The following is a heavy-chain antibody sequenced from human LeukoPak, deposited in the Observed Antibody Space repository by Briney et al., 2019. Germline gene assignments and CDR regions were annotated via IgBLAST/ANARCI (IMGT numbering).Heavy chain of an antibody. CDR1: GFTFSSYW. J-gene: IGHJ4*02. CDR2: IRHDGSET. V-gene: IGHV3-7*01. Sequence: GGSLRLSCAASGFTFSSYWMSWVRQAPGKGLEWVANIRHDGSETYYVDSLRGRFTISRDNAKNLVYLQMSSLRAEDTAIYYCARDETYDYESNGYLDFWGQGTVVTVSS. CDR3: ARDETYDYESNGYLDF. D-gene: IGHD3-22*01.